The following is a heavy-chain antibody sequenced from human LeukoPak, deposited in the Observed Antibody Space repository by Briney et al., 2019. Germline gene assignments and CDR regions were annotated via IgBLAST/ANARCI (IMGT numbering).Heavy chain of an antibody. V-gene: IGHV3-30*18. Sequence: PGRSLRLSCAASGFTFSSYGMHWVRQAPGKGLEWVAVISYDGSNKYYADSVKGRFTISRDNSKNTLYLQMNSLRVEDTAVYYCAKLTLYYYYDSSGYYSGNDAFDIWGQGTMVTVSS. D-gene: IGHD3-22*01. CDR3: AKLTLYYYYDSSGYYSGNDAFDI. CDR2: ISYDGSNK. CDR1: GFTFSSYG. J-gene: IGHJ3*02.